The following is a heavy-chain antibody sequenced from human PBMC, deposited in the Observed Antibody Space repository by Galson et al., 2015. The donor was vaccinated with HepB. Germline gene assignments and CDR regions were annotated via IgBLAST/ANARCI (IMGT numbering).Heavy chain of an antibody. V-gene: IGHV1-8*01. D-gene: IGHD3-10*01. CDR1: GYTFTSYD. CDR2: MNPNSGNT. CDR3: ARLSPIRRFGDGGEQYFEL. Sequence: SVKVSCKASGYTFTSYDINWVRQATGQGLEWMGWMNPNSGNTGYAQKFQGRVTMTRDTSISTAYMELSSLRSEDTAVYYCARLSPIRRFGDGGEQYFELWGRGTLVTVSS. J-gene: IGHJ2*01.